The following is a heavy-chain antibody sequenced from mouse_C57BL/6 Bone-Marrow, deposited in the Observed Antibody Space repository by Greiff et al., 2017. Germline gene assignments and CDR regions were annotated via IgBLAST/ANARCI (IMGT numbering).Heavy chain of an antibody. V-gene: IGHV1-54*01. CDR2: INPGSGGT. CDR3: ARSKNRDSWLAY. CDR1: GYAFTNYL. D-gene: IGHD4-1*01. Sequence: VQGVESGAELVRPGTSVKVSCKASGYAFTNYLIEWVKQRPGQGLEWIGVINPGSGGTNYNQKFTGKATLTADKSSSTAYMQLSSLTSEDSAVYIGARSKNRDSWLAYGGQGTLVTVSA. J-gene: IGHJ3*01.